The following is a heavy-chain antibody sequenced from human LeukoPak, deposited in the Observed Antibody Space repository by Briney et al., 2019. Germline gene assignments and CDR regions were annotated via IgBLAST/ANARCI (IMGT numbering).Heavy chain of an antibody. D-gene: IGHD6-19*01. CDR1: GYTFTTYA. J-gene: IGHJ4*02. CDR3: ARAWTPDIAVAGIFDS. V-gene: IGHV1-3*04. Sequence: EASVKVSCTASGYTFTTYAINWVRQAPGQSLEWMGWINTGNGNTKYSQNFQGRVTITRDTSASTAYMDLTSLRSEDTAVYYCARAWTPDIAVAGIFDSWGQGAQVTVSS. CDR2: INTGNGNT.